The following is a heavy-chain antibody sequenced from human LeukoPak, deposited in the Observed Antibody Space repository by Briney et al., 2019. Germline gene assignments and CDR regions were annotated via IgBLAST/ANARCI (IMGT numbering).Heavy chain of an antibody. CDR1: GGSISSYY. CDR2: TESSGST. CDR3: ARVLSIAAAVDYMDV. V-gene: IGHV4-4*07. J-gene: IGHJ6*03. Sequence: SETLSLTCTVSGGSISSYYWSWIRQAAGKGLEWIGRTESSGSTDYNASLKSRVTMSVDTSKNQLSLKVISVTAADTAIYYCARVLSIAAAVDYMDVWGKGTTVT. D-gene: IGHD6-13*01.